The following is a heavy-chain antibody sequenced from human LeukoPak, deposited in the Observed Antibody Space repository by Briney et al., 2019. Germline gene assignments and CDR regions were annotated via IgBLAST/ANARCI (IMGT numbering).Heavy chain of an antibody. D-gene: IGHD2-15*01. J-gene: IGHJ4*02. Sequence: VGSLRLSCAASGFTLRTYGMHWVRQAPGKGLERVAVISYDGSNKYYADSVKGRFTISRDNSKNTLYLQMNSLRAEDTAVYYCAKPDTETDIVVVVAAPPPSDYWGQGTLVTVSS. CDR2: ISYDGSNK. CDR3: AKPDTETDIVVVVAAPPPSDY. V-gene: IGHV3-30*18. CDR1: GFTLRTYG.